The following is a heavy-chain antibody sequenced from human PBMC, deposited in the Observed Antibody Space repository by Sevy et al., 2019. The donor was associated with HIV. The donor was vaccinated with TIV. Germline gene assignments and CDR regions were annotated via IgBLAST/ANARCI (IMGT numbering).Heavy chain of an antibody. CDR1: GYTFTDYY. Sequence: ASLKFSCKASGYTFTDYYIHWVRQAPGQGLEWMGWINPKSGGTNYAQKFHGRVTMTRDTSISTAYMELSRLRSDDTAVYYCARVVEPAGIDPYYYGVDVWGPGATVTVSS. D-gene: IGHD2-2*02. V-gene: IGHV1-2*02. CDR3: ARVVEPAGIDPYYYGVDV. J-gene: IGHJ6*02. CDR2: INPKSGGT.